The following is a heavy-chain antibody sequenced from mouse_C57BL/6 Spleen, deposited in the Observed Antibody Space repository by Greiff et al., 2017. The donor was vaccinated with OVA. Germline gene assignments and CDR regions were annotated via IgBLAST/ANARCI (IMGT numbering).Heavy chain of an antibody. CDR3: AKNDDYDGSWFAY. CDR1: GFSLTSYG. D-gene: IGHD2-4*01. V-gene: IGHV2-5*01. J-gene: IGHJ3*01. Sequence: QVQLQQSGPGLVQPSQSLSITCTVSGFSLTSYGVHWVRQSPGKGLEWLGVIWSGGSTDYNAAFMSRLSITKDNSKSQVFFKMNSLQADDTAIYYCAKNDDYDGSWFAYWGKGTLVTVSA. CDR2: IWSGGST.